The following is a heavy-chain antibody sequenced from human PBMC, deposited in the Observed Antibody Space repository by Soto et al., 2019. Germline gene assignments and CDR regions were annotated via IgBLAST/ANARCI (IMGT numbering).Heavy chain of an antibody. CDR3: ARDAGGMGDTRGMDV. CDR1: GFTFSSYA. Sequence: QVQLMESGGGVVQPGRSLRLSCAASGFTFSSYAMHWVRQAPGKGLEWVAIISYDGRNNYHAESVKGRFTISRDNSKNTLNLQRNSLRAEDTAVYYCARDAGGMGDTRGMDVWGQGTTVTVSS. J-gene: IGHJ6*02. CDR2: ISYDGRNN. V-gene: IGHV3-30*04. D-gene: IGHD1-26*01.